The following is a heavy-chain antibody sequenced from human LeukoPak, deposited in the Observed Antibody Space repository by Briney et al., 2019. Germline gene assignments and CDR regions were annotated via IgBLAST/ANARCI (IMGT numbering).Heavy chain of an antibody. CDR1: GGSLSGHY. V-gene: IGHV4-59*11. J-gene: IGHJ5*02. Sequence: SGTLSLTCTVSGGSLSGHYWSWIRQPPGKGLEWIGYIRYTGSTNYNPSLMGRITISVDTPKNIFSLRLTSVTAADTGVYFCARLHALGAEEFDPWGQGTLVTVSS. CDR2: IRYTGST. D-gene: IGHD3-16*01. CDR3: ARLHALGAEEFDP.